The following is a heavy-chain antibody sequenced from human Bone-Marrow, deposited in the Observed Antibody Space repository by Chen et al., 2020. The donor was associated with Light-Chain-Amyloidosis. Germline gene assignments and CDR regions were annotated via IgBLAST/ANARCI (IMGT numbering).Heavy chain of an antibody. CDR2: ISGSGGST. V-gene: IGHV3-23*01. D-gene: IGHD5-18*01. CDR3: ATEGRDPGYSYGYLNY. CDR1: GFPFSSYA. J-gene: IGHJ4*02. Sequence: EVQLLESGGGLVQPGGSLRLSCAASGFPFSSYAMSWVRQAPGKGLEWVSAISGSGGSTYYADSVKGRFTISRDNSKDTVYLQMNSLRAEDTALYYCATEGRDPGYSYGYLNYWGQGTLVTVSS.